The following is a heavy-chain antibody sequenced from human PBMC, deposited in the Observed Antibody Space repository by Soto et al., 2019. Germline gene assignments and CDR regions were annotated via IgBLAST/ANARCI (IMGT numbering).Heavy chain of an antibody. V-gene: IGHV3-23*01. CDR2: ISGSGGST. CDR3: AKWPKAYDFWSGYRYYYGMDV. D-gene: IGHD3-3*01. CDR1: GFTFSSYA. J-gene: IGHJ6*02. Sequence: VGSLRLSGAASGFTFSSYAMSWVRQAPGKGLEWVSAISGSGGSTYYADSVKGRFTISRDNSKNTLYLQMNSLRAEDTAVYYCAKWPKAYDFWSGYRYYYGMDVWGQGTTVTVS.